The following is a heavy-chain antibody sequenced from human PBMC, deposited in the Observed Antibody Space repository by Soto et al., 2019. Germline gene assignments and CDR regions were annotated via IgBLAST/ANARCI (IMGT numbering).Heavy chain of an antibody. D-gene: IGHD3-3*01. V-gene: IGHV1-69*13. J-gene: IGHJ6*02. CDR1: GGTFSSYA. Sequence: ASVKVSCKASGGTFSSYAISWVRQAPGQGLEWMGGIIPIFGTANYAQKFQGRVTITADESTSTAYMELSSLRSEDTAVYYCARGFEVDELWSGPSYYYGMDVWGQGTTVTVSS. CDR2: IIPIFGTA. CDR3: ARGFEVDELWSGPSYYYGMDV.